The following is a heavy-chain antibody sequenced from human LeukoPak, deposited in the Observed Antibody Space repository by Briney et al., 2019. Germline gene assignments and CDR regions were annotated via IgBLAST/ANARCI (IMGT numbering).Heavy chain of an antibody. CDR1: GFTFSSYG. CDR2: VWYDGDNK. J-gene: IGHJ4*02. CDR3: ARDEGVAVYSFAY. Sequence: GGSLRLSCVASGFTFSSYGMHWVRQAPGKGLEWVAVVWYDGDNKFYADSVKGRFTISRDNYKTTLYLQMNSLRAEDRAIYYCARDEGVAVYSFAYGGQGPRVTVSS. D-gene: IGHD3-22*01. V-gene: IGHV3-33*01.